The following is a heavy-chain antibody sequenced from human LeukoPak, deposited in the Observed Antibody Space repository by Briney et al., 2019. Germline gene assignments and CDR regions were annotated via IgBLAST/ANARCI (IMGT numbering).Heavy chain of an antibody. J-gene: IGHJ4*02. D-gene: IGHD3-22*01. CDR3: ARDPSYYYDSSGSH. V-gene: IGHV3-21*01. CDR1: GFTFSSYS. CDR2: ISSSSSYI. Sequence: GGSLRLSCATSGFTFSSYSMNWVRQAPGKGLEWASSISSSSSYIYYADSVKGRFTISRDNAKNSLYLQMNSLRAEDTAVYYCARDPSYYYDSSGSHWGQGTLVTVSS.